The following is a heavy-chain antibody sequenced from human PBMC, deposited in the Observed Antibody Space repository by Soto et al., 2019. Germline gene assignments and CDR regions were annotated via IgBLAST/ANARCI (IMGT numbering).Heavy chain of an antibody. J-gene: IGHJ4*02. Sequence: PSETLSLTCTVSGGSISRGGDYWSWIRQHPGKGLEWIGYIYYSGSTYYNPSLKSRVTISVDTSKNQFSLKLSSVTAADTAVYYCARDREAVAGLHFDSWGQGTLVTVSS. CDR3: ARDREAVAGLHFDS. V-gene: IGHV4-31*03. CDR1: GGSISRGGDY. D-gene: IGHD6-19*01. CDR2: IYYSGST.